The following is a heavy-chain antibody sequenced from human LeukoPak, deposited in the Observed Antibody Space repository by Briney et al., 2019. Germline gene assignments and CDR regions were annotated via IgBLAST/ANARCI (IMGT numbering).Heavy chain of an antibody. CDR2: ISSSGSTI. J-gene: IGHJ4*02. D-gene: IGHD5-18*01. CDR1: GFTLSDYY. CDR3: ARPYSSGDLTDY. V-gene: IGHV3-11*01. Sequence: GGSLRLSCAASGFTLSDYYMSWIRQAPGKGLEWVSYISSSGSTIYYADSVKGRFTISRDNAKNSLYLQMNSLRAEDTAVYYCARPYSSGDLTDYWGQGTLVTVSS.